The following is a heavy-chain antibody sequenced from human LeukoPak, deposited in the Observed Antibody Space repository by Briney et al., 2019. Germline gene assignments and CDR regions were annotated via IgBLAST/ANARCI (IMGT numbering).Heavy chain of an antibody. CDR1: GFTFSSYA. D-gene: IGHD3-22*01. V-gene: IGHV3-30-3*01. J-gene: IGHJ4*02. Sequence: GGSLRLSCAASGFTFSSYAMHWVRQAPGKGLEWVAVISYDGSNKYYADSVKGRFTISRDNSKNTLYLQMISLRAEDTAVYYCARNYYDSSGYYDYWGQGTLVTVSS. CDR3: ARNYYDSSGYYDY. CDR2: ISYDGSNK.